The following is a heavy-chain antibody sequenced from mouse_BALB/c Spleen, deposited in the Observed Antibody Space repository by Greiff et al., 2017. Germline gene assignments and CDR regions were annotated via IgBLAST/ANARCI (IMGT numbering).Heavy chain of an antibody. J-gene: IGHJ1*01. Sequence: QVQLKESGAELAKPGASVKMSCKASGYTFTSYWMHWVKQRPGQGLEWIGYINPSTGYTEYNQKFKDKATLTADKSSSTAYMQLSSLTSEDSAVYYCARGIHWYFDVWGAGTTVTVSS. CDR2: INPSTGYT. CDR1: GYTFTSYW. CDR3: ARGIHWYFDV. V-gene: IGHV1-7*01.